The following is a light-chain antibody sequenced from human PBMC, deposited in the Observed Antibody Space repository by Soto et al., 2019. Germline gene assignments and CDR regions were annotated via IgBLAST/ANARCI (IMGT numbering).Light chain of an antibody. V-gene: IGLV2-11*01. CDR1: TNDVGGYNY. CDR2: DVN. CDR3: CSYAGTPVYV. Sequence: QSVLTQPRSVSESPGQSVTISCTGTTNDVGGYNYVSWYRHHPGEAPKLLIYDVNERPSGVPDRFSGSKSANTASLTISGLQAEDEADYYCCSYAGTPVYVFGTGTKLTVL. J-gene: IGLJ1*01.